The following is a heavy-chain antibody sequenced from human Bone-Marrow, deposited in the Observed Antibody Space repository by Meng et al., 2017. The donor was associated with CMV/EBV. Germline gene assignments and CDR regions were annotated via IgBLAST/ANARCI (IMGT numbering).Heavy chain of an antibody. CDR3: ARSLYCSGGSCYPNNYYYYGMDV. V-gene: IGHV3-23*01. Sequence: GGSLRLSCAASGFTFSSYAMSWVRQAPGKGLEWVSAISGSGGSTYYADSVKGRFTISRDNSKNTLYLQMNSLRAEDTAVYYCARSLYCSGGSCYPNNYYYYGMDVWGQGTTVTVSS. D-gene: IGHD2-15*01. J-gene: IGHJ6*02. CDR2: ISGSGGST. CDR1: GFTFSSYA.